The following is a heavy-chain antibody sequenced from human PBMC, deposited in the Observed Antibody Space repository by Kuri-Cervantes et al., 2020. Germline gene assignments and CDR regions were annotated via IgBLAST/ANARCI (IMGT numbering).Heavy chain of an antibody. Sequence: SLKISCAGSGITSDDYVMHWVRQAPGKGLEWVSAISWNSGNKGYADSVKGRFTISRDNAKNSLYLQMNSLRVEDTALYYCAKDARLHLGELSSWGQGTMVTVSS. J-gene: IGHJ3*01. CDR3: AKDARLHLGELSS. D-gene: IGHD3-16*02. CDR2: ISWNSGNK. CDR1: GITSDDYV. V-gene: IGHV3-9*02.